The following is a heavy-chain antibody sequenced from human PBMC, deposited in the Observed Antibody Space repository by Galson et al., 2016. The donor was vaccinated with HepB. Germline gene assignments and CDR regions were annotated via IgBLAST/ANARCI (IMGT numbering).Heavy chain of an antibody. CDR2: ISSSGDVI. V-gene: IGHV3-11*01. CDR3: AKSSYDSSGIED. J-gene: IGHJ4*02. Sequence: SLRLSCAASGFTFSDYYMSWIRQAPGKGLECVSYISSSGDVIYYADSVRGRFTNSRANARNSLYLQMKSLRAEATAVYYCAKSSYDSSGIEDWGQGTLVTVSS. CDR1: GFTFSDYY. D-gene: IGHD3-22*01.